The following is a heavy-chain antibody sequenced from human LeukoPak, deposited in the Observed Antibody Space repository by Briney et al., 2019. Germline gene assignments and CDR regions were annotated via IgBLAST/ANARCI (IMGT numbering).Heavy chain of an antibody. Sequence: PSETLSPTCTVSGGSMSSYFWSWIRQPPGKGREWSGYIYYSGSADYNPPLKSRVTISIVTSKNQFSLKLSSVTAADTAVYYCARASSRITIFGVVTAGGFDIWGQGTMVTVS. V-gene: IGHV4-59*01. J-gene: IGHJ3*02. CDR3: ARASSRITIFGVVTAGGFDI. D-gene: IGHD3-3*01. CDR1: GGSMSSYF. CDR2: IYYSGSA.